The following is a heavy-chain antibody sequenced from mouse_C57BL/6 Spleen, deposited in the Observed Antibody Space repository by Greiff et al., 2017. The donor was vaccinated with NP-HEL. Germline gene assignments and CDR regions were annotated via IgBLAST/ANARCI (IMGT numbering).Heavy chain of an antibody. V-gene: IGHV1-72*01. CDR1: GYTFTSYW. Sequence: QVQLKQPGAELVKPGASVKLSCKASGYTFTSYWMHWVKQRPGRGLEWIGRIDPNSGGTKYNEKFKSKATLTVDKPSSTAYMQLSSLTSEDSAVSYCEKKAKWSRYAMDYWGQGTSVTVSS. CDR2: IDPNSGGT. CDR3: EKKAKWSRYAMDY. J-gene: IGHJ4*01. D-gene: IGHD1-1*01.